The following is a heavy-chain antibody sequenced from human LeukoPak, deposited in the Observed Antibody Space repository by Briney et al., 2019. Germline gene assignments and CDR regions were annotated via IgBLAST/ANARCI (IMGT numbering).Heavy chain of an antibody. Sequence: GGSLGLSCAASEFTFSSYWMNWVRQAPGRGLEWVANIKQDGSETHYVDSVKGRFTISRDNARNSLFLQMNSLRAEDTAVYYCARGRPTWNDGYFDYWGQGALVTASS. CDR2: IKQDGSET. CDR3: ARGRPTWNDGYFDY. V-gene: IGHV3-7*04. J-gene: IGHJ4*02. CDR1: EFTFSSYW. D-gene: IGHD1-1*01.